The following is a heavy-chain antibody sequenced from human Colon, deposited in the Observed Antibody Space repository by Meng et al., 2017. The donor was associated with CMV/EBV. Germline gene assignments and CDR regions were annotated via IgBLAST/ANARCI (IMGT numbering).Heavy chain of an antibody. CDR1: GYMFAIYG. CDR3: ARAGAEVTRSFDL. CDR2: VSAKNGET. D-gene: IGHD3-9*01. V-gene: IGHV1-18*01. J-gene: IGHJ4*02. Sequence: AFGYMFAIYGITWVRQAPGQGLEWMGWVSAKNGETRYGQNFQGRVTVTRDTSTNTAYMELRSLRSDDSAVYYCARAGAEVTRSFDLWGQGTLVTSPQ.